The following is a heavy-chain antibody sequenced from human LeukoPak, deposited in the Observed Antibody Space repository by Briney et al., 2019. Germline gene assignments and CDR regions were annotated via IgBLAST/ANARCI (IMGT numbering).Heavy chain of an antibody. Sequence: PGGSLRLSCAASGFTFSSYSMNWVRQAPGKGLEWVSYISSSSSTIYYADSVKGRFTISRDNAKNSLYLQMNSLRAEDTAVYYCARRQQLTIYYYYGMDVWGQGTTVTVSS. CDR1: GFTFSSYS. CDR2: ISSSSSTI. CDR3: ARRQQLTIYYYYGMDV. J-gene: IGHJ6*02. D-gene: IGHD6-13*01. V-gene: IGHV3-48*01.